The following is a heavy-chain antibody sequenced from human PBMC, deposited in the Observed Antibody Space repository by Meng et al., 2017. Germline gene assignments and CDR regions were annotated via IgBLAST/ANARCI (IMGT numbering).Heavy chain of an antibody. CDR2: IKSNTDGGTA. J-gene: IGHJ4*02. CDR1: GFYLNNAW. CDR3: TWDDKAVSDY. Sequence: VHVVESGVVVGNPGGSLRLSCAASGFYLNNAWMSWVRQAPGKGLEWVGRIKSNTDGGTAEYAAPVTGRFTISRDDSKSTLYLQMSGLRIDDTGVYYCTWDDKAVSDYWGQGTLVTVSS. V-gene: IGHV3-15*01. D-gene: IGHD1-26*01.